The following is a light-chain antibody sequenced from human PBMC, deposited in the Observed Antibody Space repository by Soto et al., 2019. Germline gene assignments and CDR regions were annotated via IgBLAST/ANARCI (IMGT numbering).Light chain of an antibody. CDR2: EVS. CDR3: SSYTTSTTYG. J-gene: IGLJ1*01. CDR1: SSDVGSYNR. V-gene: IGLV2-18*02. Sequence: QSVLAQPPSVSGSPGQSVTISCTGTSSDVGSYNRVSWYQQPPGTAPKLMIYEVSNRPSGVPDRFSGSKSDNTASLTISGLQAEDEADYYCSSYTTSTTYGFGTGTKVTVL.